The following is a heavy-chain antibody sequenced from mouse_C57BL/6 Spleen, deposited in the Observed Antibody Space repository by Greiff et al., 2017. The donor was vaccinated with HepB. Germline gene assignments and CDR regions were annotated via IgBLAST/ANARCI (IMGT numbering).Heavy chain of an antibody. J-gene: IGHJ1*03. CDR3: ARYYYGNRYFDV. D-gene: IGHD1-1*01. CDR1: GFTFTDYY. V-gene: IGHV7-3*01. CDR2: IRNKANGYTT. Sequence: EVKLVESGGGLVQPGGSLSLSCAASGFTFTDYYMSWVRQPPGKALEWLGFIRNKANGYTTEYSASVKGRFTISRDNSQSILYLQMNALRAEDSATYYWARYYYGNRYFDVWGTGTTITVSS.